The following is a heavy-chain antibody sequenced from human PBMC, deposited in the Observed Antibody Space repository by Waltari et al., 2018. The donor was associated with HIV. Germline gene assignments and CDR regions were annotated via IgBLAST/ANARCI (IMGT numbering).Heavy chain of an antibody. Sequence: QVQLQESGPGLVKPSQTLSLTCTVSGGSISSGDYYWSWIRQPPGKGLEWIGYIYYSGSTYYNPSLKSRVTISVDTSKNQFSLKLSSVTAADTAVYYCARDPVDYDFWSAKGGMDVWGQGTTVTVSS. J-gene: IGHJ6*02. D-gene: IGHD3-3*01. CDR3: ARDPVDYDFWSAKGGMDV. CDR2: IYYSGST. CDR1: GGSISSGDYY. V-gene: IGHV4-30-4*01.